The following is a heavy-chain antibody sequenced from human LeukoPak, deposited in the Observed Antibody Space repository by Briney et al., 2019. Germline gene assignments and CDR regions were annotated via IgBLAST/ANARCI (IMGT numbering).Heavy chain of an antibody. CDR1: GGSISSYY. CDR2: IYYSGST. J-gene: IGHJ4*02. V-gene: IGHV4-59*12. D-gene: IGHD3-22*01. Sequence: SETLSLTCTVSGGSISSYYWSWIRQPPGKGLEWIGYIYYSGSTNYNPSLKSRVTISVDTSKNQFSLKLSSVTAADTAVYYCAREGGDSSGYYHDYWGQGTLVTVSS. CDR3: AREGGDSSGYYHDY.